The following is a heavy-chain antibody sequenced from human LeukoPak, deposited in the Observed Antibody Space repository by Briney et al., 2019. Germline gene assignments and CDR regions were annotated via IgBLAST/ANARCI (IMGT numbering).Heavy chain of an antibody. CDR3: ARHRTRGITIFGVAGRLDAFDI. Sequence: SETLSLTCTVSGGSINNYYWNWIRQPPGKGLEWIGYIYYSGSTSYNPSLKSRVTISVDTSKNQFSLKLSSVTAADTAVYYCARHRTRGITIFGVAGRLDAFDIWGQGTMVTVSS. V-gene: IGHV4-59*08. D-gene: IGHD3-3*01. CDR2: IYYSGST. CDR1: GGSINNYY. J-gene: IGHJ3*02.